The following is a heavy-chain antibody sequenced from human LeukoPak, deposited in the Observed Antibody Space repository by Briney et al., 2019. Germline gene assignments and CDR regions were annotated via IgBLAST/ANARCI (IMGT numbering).Heavy chain of an antibody. CDR2: IYYSGSI. CDR3: ARGPGALLH. D-gene: IGHD3-10*01. Sequence: SETLSLTCTVSGGSISGSSYYWGWIRQPPGKGLEWIGSIYYSGSIYYNPSLKSRVTISVDTSKNQFSLQLNSVTPEDTAVYYCARGPGALLHWGQGILVTVSS. V-gene: IGHV4-39*01. CDR1: GGSISGSSYY. J-gene: IGHJ4*02.